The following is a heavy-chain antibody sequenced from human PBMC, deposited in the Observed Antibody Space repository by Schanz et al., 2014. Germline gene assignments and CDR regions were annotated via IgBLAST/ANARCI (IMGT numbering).Heavy chain of an antibody. CDR2: INSSGGGT. V-gene: IGHV1-46*01. Sequence: VQLEQSGAEVKKPGSSVKVSCKASRSTFSSYTISWVRQAPGQGLEWMGYINSSGGGTSYAQKFQDRLTMTRDASTSTVYMELSSLRSEDTAVYYCARGRTFDYWGQGTLVTVSS. J-gene: IGHJ4*02. CDR3: ARGRTFDY. CDR1: RSTFSSYT.